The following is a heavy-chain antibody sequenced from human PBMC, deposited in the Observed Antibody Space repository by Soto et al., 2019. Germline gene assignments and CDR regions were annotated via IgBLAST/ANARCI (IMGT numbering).Heavy chain of an antibody. J-gene: IGHJ4*02. CDR3: ALPKNTLGWYNF. CDR2: IKPNGGST. D-gene: IGHD6-19*01. Sequence: QVQVVQSGAEVKKPGASVKVSCKTSGYTFTNYHVHWVRQAPGQGLEWMGAIKPNGGSTTYAHHLQGRVTMTSDSSTRTVYMEMGSPRSNDSAVYYCALPKNTLGWYNFWGQGTLVTVS. CDR1: GYTFTNYH. V-gene: IGHV1-46*01.